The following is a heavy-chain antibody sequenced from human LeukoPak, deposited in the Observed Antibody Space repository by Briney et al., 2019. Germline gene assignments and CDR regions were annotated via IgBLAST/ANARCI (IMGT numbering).Heavy chain of an antibody. V-gene: IGHV4-39*07. CDR1: GGSIISRSYY. CDR2: VYYSGST. Sequence: SETLSLTCTVSGGSIISRSYYWGWIRQPPGKGLEWIGNVYYSGSTYYNPSLKSRVTISVDTSKNQFSLKPSSVTAADTAVYYCARGEDGTGDYRPTYFDSWGQGTLVTVSS. J-gene: IGHJ4*02. CDR3: ARGEDGTGDYRPTYFDS. D-gene: IGHD4-17*01.